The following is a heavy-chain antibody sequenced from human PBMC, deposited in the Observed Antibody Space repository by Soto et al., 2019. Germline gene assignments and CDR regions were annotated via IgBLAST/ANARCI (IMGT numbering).Heavy chain of an antibody. CDR2: IYYSGST. CDR3: ARHRVVRGYHWFEP. D-gene: IGHD3-10*01. J-gene: IGHJ5*02. V-gene: IGHV4-59*01. Sequence: SETLSLTCTVSGGSISTYYWSWIRQPPGKGLEWIGYIYYSGSTNYNPSLKTRVTISVDTSKNQFSLKLSSVTAADTAIYYCARHRVVRGYHWFEPWGQGTLVTVSS. CDR1: GGSISTYY.